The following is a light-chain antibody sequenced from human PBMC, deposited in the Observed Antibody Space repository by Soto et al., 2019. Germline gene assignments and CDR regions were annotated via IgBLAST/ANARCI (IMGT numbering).Light chain of an antibody. CDR1: QSVGAS. CDR3: QQRSNWPAIT. J-gene: IGKJ5*01. V-gene: IGKV3-11*01. CDR2: DAS. Sequence: EIVLTQSPDFLSVSPGERAYLSCRSSQSVGASLAWYQQKPGQAPRLLIYDASIRATGIPARFSGSGSGTDFTLTISSLEPEDFAVYYCQQRSNWPAITFGQGTRLEIK.